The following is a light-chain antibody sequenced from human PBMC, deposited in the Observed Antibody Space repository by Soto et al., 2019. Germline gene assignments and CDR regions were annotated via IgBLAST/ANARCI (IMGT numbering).Light chain of an antibody. CDR1: QSVRGN. CDR2: VAS. V-gene: IGKV3-15*01. CDR3: QQYNNWPPT. J-gene: IGKJ1*01. Sequence: EIVLTQSPATLSASPGEIATLSCRASQSVRGNLAWYQQKPGQAPRLLIYVASTRDTGIPVRFSGSGSGTEFTLSLGSLQSEDFAVYYCQQYNNWPPTFGQGPKVEIK.